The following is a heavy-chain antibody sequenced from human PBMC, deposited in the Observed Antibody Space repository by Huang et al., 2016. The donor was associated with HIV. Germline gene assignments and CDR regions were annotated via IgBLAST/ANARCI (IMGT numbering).Heavy chain of an antibody. D-gene: IGHD1-26*01. V-gene: IGHV1-69*01. Sequence: QVQLVPSGAEVKKPGSSVKVSCKASGGTFSNHGFSWVRQAPGQGLEWMGGIIPVFGTQYYTPKFQGRVTITADESTSTVYMELSSLTPDDTAEYYCARVRGYSGSYYGMDVWGQGTTVTVSS. CDR3: ARVRGYSGSYYGMDV. CDR2: IIPVFGTQ. CDR1: GGTFSNHG. J-gene: IGHJ6*02.